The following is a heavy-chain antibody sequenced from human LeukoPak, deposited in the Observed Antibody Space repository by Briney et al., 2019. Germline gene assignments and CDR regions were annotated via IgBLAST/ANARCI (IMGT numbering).Heavy chain of an antibody. CDR2: IIPILGIA. CDR3: ARLSDGYNFDY. CDR1: GGTCSSYT. Sequence: SSVKVSCKASGGTCSSYTISCVRQAPGQALEWMGRIIPILGIANYAQKFQGRVTITADKSTSTAYMELSSLRSEDTAVYYCARLSDGYNFDYWGQGTLVTVSS. J-gene: IGHJ4*02. V-gene: IGHV1-69*02. D-gene: IGHD5-24*01.